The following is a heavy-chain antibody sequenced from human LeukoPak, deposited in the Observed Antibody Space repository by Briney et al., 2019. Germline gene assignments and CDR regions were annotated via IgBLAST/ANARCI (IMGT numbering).Heavy chain of an antibody. J-gene: IGHJ6*02. CDR1: SGSISSTSHS. CDR2: IHYSGIT. CDR3: ARQNRIHYAMDV. Sequence: PSETLSLTCSVSSGSISSTSHSWGWIRQPPGKGLEWIGNIHYSGITYYNPSLRSQITMSVDTSKNEFSLKLTSVTAADTAVYYCARQNRIHYAMDVRGQGTTVTVSS. D-gene: IGHD1-14*01. V-gene: IGHV4-39*01.